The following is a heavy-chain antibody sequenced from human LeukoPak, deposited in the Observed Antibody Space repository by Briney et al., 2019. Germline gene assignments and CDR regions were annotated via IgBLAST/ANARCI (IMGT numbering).Heavy chain of an antibody. J-gene: IGHJ5*02. CDR1: GYTFSSYD. CDR3: ARCNYGSPRWFDP. V-gene: IGHV1-8*01. CDR2: MNPNSGNT. D-gene: IGHD3-10*01. Sequence: ASVKVSCKASGYTFSSYDINWVRQATGQGLEWMGWMNPNSGNTGYAQKFQGRVTMTRNTSISTAYMELSSLRSEDTAAYYCARCNYGSPRWFDPWGQGTLVTVSS.